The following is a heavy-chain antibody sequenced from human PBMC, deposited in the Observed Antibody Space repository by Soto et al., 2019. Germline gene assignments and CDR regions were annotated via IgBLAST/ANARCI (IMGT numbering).Heavy chain of an antibody. D-gene: IGHD3-22*01. J-gene: IGHJ4*02. Sequence: QVQLVESGGGVVQPGRSLRLSCAASGFVFSSYGIHWVRQAAGKGLEWVAGISYDGRNRYYTDSVKGRFTISRDNSMNTLYLQMNSLRAEDTAVYYCAKDTYYYDSSGYYVFDYWGQGTLVTVSS. V-gene: IGHV3-30*18. CDR2: ISYDGRNR. CDR1: GFVFSSYG. CDR3: AKDTYYYDSSGYYVFDY.